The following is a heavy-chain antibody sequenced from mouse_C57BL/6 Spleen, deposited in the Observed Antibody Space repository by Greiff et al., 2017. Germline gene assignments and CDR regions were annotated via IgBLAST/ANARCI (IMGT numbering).Heavy chain of an antibody. CDR3: VSVSTTVPHYDAMDY. J-gene: IGHJ4*01. CDR1: GFSFNTYA. Sequence: EAGGGLVQPKGSLKLSCAASGFSFNTYAMNWVRQAPGKGLERVARIRSKINNYETYYAGSVKDRFTISRDDSESMLYLQMNNLKTEDTAMYYCVSVSTTVPHYDAMDYWGQGTSVTVSS. V-gene: IGHV10-1*01. D-gene: IGHD1-1*01. CDR2: IRSKINNYET.